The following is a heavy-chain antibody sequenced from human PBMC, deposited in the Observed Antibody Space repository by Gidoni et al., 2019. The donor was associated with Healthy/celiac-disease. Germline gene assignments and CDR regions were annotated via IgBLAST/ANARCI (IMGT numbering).Heavy chain of an antibody. D-gene: IGHD3-10*01. Sequence: QVPLVESGGGVVQPGRSLRLSCAPSGFPFSSSGMHWVRQAPGKGLEWVAVISDDGSNKYYADSGKGRFTISRDNSKNTLYLQMNSLRAEDTAVYYCAKETDYYGSGSYPWGMDVWGQGTTVTVSS. V-gene: IGHV3-30*18. CDR1: GFPFSSSG. J-gene: IGHJ6*02. CDR3: AKETDYYGSGSYPWGMDV. CDR2: ISDDGSNK.